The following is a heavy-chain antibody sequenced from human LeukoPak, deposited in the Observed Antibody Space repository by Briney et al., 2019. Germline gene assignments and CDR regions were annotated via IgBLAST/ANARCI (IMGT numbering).Heavy chain of an antibody. CDR1: GGSISSYY. D-gene: IGHD5-18*01. CDR2: ISYSGST. V-gene: IGHV4-59*01. Sequence: TSETLSLTCTVSGGSISSYYWSWIRQSPGKGLEWIGYISYSGSTNYNPSLESRVTMSVDTSKDLFSLKLTSVTAADTAVYYCARGTVEYSYGDLFDYWGQGTLVTVSS. J-gene: IGHJ4*02. CDR3: ARGTVEYSYGDLFDY.